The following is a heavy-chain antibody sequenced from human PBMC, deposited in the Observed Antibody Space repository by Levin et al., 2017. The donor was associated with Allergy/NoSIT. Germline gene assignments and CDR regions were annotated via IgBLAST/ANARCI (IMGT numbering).Heavy chain of an antibody. D-gene: IGHD6-19*01. CDR3: ARGGDSSGWYAVYFYYMDG. V-gene: IGHV3-7*01. CDR2: VKLDGSEK. J-gene: IGHJ6*03. CDR1: GFTFSTYW. Sequence: PGGSLRLSCAASGFTFSTYWMGWVRQTPGKGLEWVANVKLDGSEKYYVDSVKGRFTISRDNAKNSLYLQMNSLKAEDTAVYYCARGGDSSGWYAVYFYYMDGWGKGTTVTVS.